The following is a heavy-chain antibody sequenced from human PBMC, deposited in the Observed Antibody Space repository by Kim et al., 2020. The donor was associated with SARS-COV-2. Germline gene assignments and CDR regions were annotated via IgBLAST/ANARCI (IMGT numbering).Heavy chain of an antibody. CDR3: ANSQDSYGDSFDY. D-gene: IGHD5-18*01. Sequence: GGSLRLSCAASGFTFSSYGMHWVRQAPGKGLEWVAVISYDGSNKYYADSVKGRFTISRDNSKNTLYLQMNSLRAEDTAVYYCANSQDSYGDSFDYWGQGTLVTVSS. J-gene: IGHJ4*02. CDR1: GFTFSSYG. V-gene: IGHV3-30*18. CDR2: ISYDGSNK.